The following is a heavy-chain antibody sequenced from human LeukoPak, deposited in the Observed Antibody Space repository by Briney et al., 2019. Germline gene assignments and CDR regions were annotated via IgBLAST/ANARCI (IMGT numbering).Heavy chain of an antibody. Sequence: PGGSLRLSCAASGFTFSDYYMSWTRQAPGKGLEWVSYISSSSSYTNYADSVKGRFTISRDNAKNSLYLQMNSLRAEDTAVYYCASSRHGPPDDYWGQGTLVTVSS. D-gene: IGHD1-14*01. CDR2: ISSSSSYT. CDR1: GFTFSDYY. J-gene: IGHJ4*02. CDR3: ASSRHGPPDDY. V-gene: IGHV3-11*06.